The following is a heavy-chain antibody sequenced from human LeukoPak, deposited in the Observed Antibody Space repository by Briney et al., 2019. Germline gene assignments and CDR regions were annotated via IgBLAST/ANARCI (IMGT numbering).Heavy chain of an antibody. V-gene: IGHV3-23*01. CDR2: ISGSGGST. J-gene: IGHJ4*02. D-gene: IGHD3-22*01. CDR1: GFTFSSYA. Sequence: PGGSLRLSCAASGFTFSSYAMSWVRQAPGKGLEWVSVISGSGGSTYYADSVKGRFTISRDNSKNTLYLQMNSPRAEDTAVYYCAKHYYDSSGYYPYFDYWGQGTLVTVSS. CDR3: AKHYYDSSGYYPYFDY.